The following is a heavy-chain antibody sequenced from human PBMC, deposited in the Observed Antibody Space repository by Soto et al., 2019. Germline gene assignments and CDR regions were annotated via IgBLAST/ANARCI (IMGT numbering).Heavy chain of an antibody. D-gene: IGHD6-6*01. V-gene: IGHV1-2*02. CDR3: ARDPVDSSSSVDYYYYGMDV. CDR1: GYTFTGYY. Sequence: QVQLVQSGAEVKKPGASVKVSCKASGYTFTGYYMHWVRQAPGQGLEWMGWINPNSGGTNYAQKFQGRVTMTRDTSISTAYMELSRLRSDDTAVYYCARDPVDSSSSVDYYYYGMDVWGQGTTVTVSS. J-gene: IGHJ6*02. CDR2: INPNSGGT.